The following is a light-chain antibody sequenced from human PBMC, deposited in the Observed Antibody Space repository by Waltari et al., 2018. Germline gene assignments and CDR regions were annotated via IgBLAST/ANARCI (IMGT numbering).Light chain of an antibody. Sequence: QSILTQPPSASGTPGRTVTISCSGSNSNVGANSVCWYQQLPGTAPKLLIFGNNPGPSWVPDRISRSKSGNSASLAIRGLRSEDEADYYCATWDDRLTAVFGGGTKLTVL. CDR1: NSNVGANS. V-gene: IGLV1-47*01. J-gene: IGLJ2*01. CDR3: ATWDDRLTAV. CDR2: GNN.